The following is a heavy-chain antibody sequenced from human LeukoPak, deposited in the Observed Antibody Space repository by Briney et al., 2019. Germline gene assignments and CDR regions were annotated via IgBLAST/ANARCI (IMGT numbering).Heavy chain of an antibody. V-gene: IGHV3-9*01. CDR3: AKDEKMRWQLGTDAFDI. D-gene: IGHD2-15*01. J-gene: IGHJ3*02. CDR2: ISWNSGSI. CDR1: GFTFDDYA. Sequence: SGGSLRLSCAAFGFTFDDYAMHWVRQAPGKGLEWVSGISWNSGSIGYADSVKGRFTISRDNAKNSLYLQMNSLRAEDTALYYCAKDEKMRWQLGTDAFDIWGQGTMVTVSS.